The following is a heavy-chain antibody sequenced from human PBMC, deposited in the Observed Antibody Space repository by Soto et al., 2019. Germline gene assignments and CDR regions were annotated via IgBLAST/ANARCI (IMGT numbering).Heavy chain of an antibody. Sequence: SETLSLTCTVSGGSISSVGYYWNWIRQHPGKGLEWIGYIYYSGSPYFNPSLKSRVTISVDTSKNQFSLKLSSVTAADTAVYYCARSLDYYDSSGYYPYNYFDPWGQGTLVTVSS. CDR2: IYYSGSP. D-gene: IGHD3-22*01. CDR3: ARSLDYYDSSGYYPYNYFDP. J-gene: IGHJ5*02. CDR1: GGSISSVGYY. V-gene: IGHV4-31*03.